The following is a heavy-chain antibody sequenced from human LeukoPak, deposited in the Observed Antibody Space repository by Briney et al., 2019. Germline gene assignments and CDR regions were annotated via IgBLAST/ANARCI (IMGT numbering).Heavy chain of an antibody. J-gene: IGHJ6*02. D-gene: IGHD2-15*01. CDR2: ISSSSSYI. V-gene: IGHV3-21*01. Sequence: GGSLRLSCAASGFTFSSYSMNWVRQAPGKGLEWVSSISSSSSYIYYADSVKGRFTISRDNAKNSLYLQMNSLRAEDTAVYYCAREGYCSGGSCYSEPYYYGMDVWGQGPTVTVSS. CDR3: AREGYCSGGSCYSEPYYYGMDV. CDR1: GFTFSSYS.